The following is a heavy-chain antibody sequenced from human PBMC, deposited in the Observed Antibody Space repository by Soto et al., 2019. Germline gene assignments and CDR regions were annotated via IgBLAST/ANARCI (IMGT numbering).Heavy chain of an antibody. D-gene: IGHD3-22*01. CDR1: GGSLSSYY. CDR3: ARRPYYDSSGFEGGGMDV. V-gene: IGHV4-39*01. CDR2: IYYSGST. Sequence: PSETLSLTCTVSGGSLSSYYWGWIRQPPGKGLEWIGSIYYSGSTYYNPSLKSRVTISVDTSKNQFSLKLSSVTAADTAVYYCARRPYYDSSGFEGGGMDVWGQGTTVTVSS. J-gene: IGHJ6*02.